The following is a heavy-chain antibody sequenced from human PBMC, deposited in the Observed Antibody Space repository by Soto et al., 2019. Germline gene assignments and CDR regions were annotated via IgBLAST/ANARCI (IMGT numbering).Heavy chain of an antibody. J-gene: IGHJ4*02. D-gene: IGHD2-2*02. V-gene: IGHV5-51*01. CDR3: ARYYCISTNCYNSFDY. CDR2: IYPGDSDT. CDR1: GYTFTTYW. Sequence: PGESLKISCKGSGYTFTTYWIGWVRQMPGKGLEWMGIIYPGDSDTRYSPSFQGQVTISADKSINTAYLQWSSLKASDTAVYYCARYYCISTNCYNSFDYWGQGTLVTVSS.